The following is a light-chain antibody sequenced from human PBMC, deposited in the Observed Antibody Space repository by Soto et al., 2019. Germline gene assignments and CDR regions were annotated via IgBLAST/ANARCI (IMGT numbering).Light chain of an antibody. J-gene: IGKJ3*01. CDR3: QQYGSSPFT. CDR1: QNVRSSY. Sequence: EIVLAQSPGTLSLSPGERATLSCRASQNVRSSYLAWYQQKPGQAPRLPIFGACSRAICIPERFSCSGSVKDFILIISRLELEDFAQYYCQQYGSSPFTFGPGTKGHIK. CDR2: GAC. V-gene: IGKV3-20*01.